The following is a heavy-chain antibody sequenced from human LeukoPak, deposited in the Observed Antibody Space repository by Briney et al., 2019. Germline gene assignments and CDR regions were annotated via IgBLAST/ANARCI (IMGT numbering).Heavy chain of an antibody. CDR1: GYTFTSYG. D-gene: IGHD3-22*01. CDR3: ARDWGYYYDSSGYDTGYFDY. Sequence: ASVKVSCKASGYTFTSYGISWVRQAPGQGLEWMGWISAYNGNTNYAQKFQGRVTITADESTSTAYMELSSLRSEDTAVYYCARDWGYYYDSSGYDTGYFDYWGQGTLVTVSS. V-gene: IGHV1-18*01. J-gene: IGHJ4*02. CDR2: ISAYNGNT.